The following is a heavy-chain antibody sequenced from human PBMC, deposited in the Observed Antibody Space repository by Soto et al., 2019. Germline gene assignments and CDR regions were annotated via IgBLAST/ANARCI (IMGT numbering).Heavy chain of an antibody. V-gene: IGHV3-53*02. D-gene: IGHD2-15*01. Sequence: EVQLVETGGGLIQPGGSLRLSCAASGFTVSSNYMSWVRQAPGKGLEWVSVIYSGGSTYYADSVKGQFTISRDNSKNTLYLQMNSLRAEDTAVYYCATPNCSGGSCYPPPRENYYYYGMDVWGQGTTVTVSS. CDR2: IYSGGST. CDR1: GFTVSSNY. J-gene: IGHJ6*02. CDR3: ATPNCSGGSCYPPPRENYYYYGMDV.